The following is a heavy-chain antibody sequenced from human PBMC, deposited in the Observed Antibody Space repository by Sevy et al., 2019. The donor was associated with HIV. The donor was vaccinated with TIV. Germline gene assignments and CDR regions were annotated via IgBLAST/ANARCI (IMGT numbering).Heavy chain of an antibody. J-gene: IGHJ4*02. D-gene: IGHD6-19*01. CDR2: IKQDGSEK. CDR3: ARDRSGYTSGWSVDY. Sequence: GGSLRLSCAASEFTFSGYWMSWVRQAPGKGPEWVANIKQDGSEKYYVDSVKGRFTISRDNAKNSLYLQMNSLRAEDTAVYYCARDRSGYTSGWSVDYWGQGTLVTVSS. CDR1: EFTFSGYW. V-gene: IGHV3-7*01.